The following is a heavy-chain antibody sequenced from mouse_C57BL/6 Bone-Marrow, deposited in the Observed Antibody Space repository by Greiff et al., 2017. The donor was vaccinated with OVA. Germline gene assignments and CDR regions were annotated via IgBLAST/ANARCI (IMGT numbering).Heavy chain of an antibody. J-gene: IGHJ2*01. Sequence: QVQLKESGPELVKPEASVKISCKASGYAFSSSWMNWVKQRPGKGLEWIGRIYPGDGDTNYNGKFKGTATLTADKSSSTAYMQLSILPSEDSAVYFCARHEDGYYASYFDYGGQGTALTVTA. CDR3: ARHEDGYYASYFDY. CDR1: GYAFSSSW. V-gene: IGHV1-82*01. D-gene: IGHD2-3*01. CDR2: IYPGDGDT.